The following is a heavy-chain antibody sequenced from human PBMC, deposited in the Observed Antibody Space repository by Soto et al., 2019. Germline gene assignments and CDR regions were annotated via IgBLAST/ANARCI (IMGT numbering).Heavy chain of an antibody. J-gene: IGHJ4*02. D-gene: IGHD1-7*01. CDR1: GGSISSGTYY. Sequence: SETLSLTCTVSGGSISSGTYYWCWIRQPPGKGLEWIGIIYYSGSTFYNPSLKSRVTISVDTSRTQFSLNLSSVTAADTALYYCARHAHGENYRRIDYWGQGTLVTVSS. V-gene: IGHV4-39*01. CDR2: IYYSGST. CDR3: ARHAHGENYRRIDY.